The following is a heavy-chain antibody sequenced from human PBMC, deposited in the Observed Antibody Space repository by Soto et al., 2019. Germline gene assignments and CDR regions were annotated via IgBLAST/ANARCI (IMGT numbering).Heavy chain of an antibody. D-gene: IGHD3-3*01. CDR3: ARGFDFWSGYWGFGP. Sequence: ASETLSLTCTVSGGSISSGDYYWSWIRQPPGKGLEWIGYIYYSGSTYYNPSLKSRVTISVDTSKNQFSLKLSSVTAADTAVYYCARGFDFWSGYWGFGPCGHLTLFPV. J-gene: IGHJ5*02. V-gene: IGHV4-30-4*01. CDR2: IYYSGST. CDR1: GGSISSGDYY.